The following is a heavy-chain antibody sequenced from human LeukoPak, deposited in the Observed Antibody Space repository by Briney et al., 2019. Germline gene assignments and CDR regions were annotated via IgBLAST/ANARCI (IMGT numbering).Heavy chain of an antibody. V-gene: IGHV3-43*01. CDR3: AKGDFWSGNPHYYMDV. J-gene: IGHJ6*03. CDR1: GFTFDDYT. CDR2: ISWDGGST. Sequence: GGSLRLSCAASGFTFDDYTMHWVRQAPGKGLEWVSLISWDGGSTYYADSVKGRFTISRDNSKNSLYLQMNSLRTEDTALYYCAKGDFWSGNPHYYMDVWGKGTTVTVSS. D-gene: IGHD3-3*01.